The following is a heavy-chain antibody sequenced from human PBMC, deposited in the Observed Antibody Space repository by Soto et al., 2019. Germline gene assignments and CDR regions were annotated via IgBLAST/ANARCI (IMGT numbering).Heavy chain of an antibody. Sequence: SETLSLTCTVFGGSINSGAYYWTWIRQHPGKGLEWIGYIYYNGSTFYNPSLKSRVTISVDTSKSQFSLKLSSVTAADTAVYYCARDRTTGYCYYGMDVWGQGTTVTVSS. CDR1: GGSINSGAYY. J-gene: IGHJ6*02. CDR3: ARDRTTGYCYYGMDV. V-gene: IGHV4-31*03. D-gene: IGHD1-1*01. CDR2: IYYNGST.